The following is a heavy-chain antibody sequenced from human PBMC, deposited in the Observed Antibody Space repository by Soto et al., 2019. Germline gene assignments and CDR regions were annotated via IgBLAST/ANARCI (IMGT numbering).Heavy chain of an antibody. CDR3: ARVRSTRAFDI. Sequence: QVQLQESGPGLVKPSQTLSLTCTVSGGSVNNGDYYWSWIRQHPGKALEWIGYIYYSGSTYYNPSLKSRRISISIGTSNNQFSLKLSSLTAADTAVYYCARVRSTRAFDIWGQGTMVTVSS. CDR1: GGSVNNGDYY. J-gene: IGHJ3*02. V-gene: IGHV4-31*03. D-gene: IGHD6-13*01. CDR2: IYYSGST.